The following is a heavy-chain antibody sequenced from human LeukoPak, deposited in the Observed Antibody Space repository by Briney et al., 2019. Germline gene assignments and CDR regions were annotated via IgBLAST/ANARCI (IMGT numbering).Heavy chain of an antibody. Sequence: PGGSLRLSCAASGFSLSNYWMNWVRQAPGKGLEWVANIKQDGSEKYYVDSVKGRFTISRDNAKNSLYLQMNSLRAEDTAVYYCARRSGYSYAHVGDYWGQGTLVTVSS. J-gene: IGHJ4*02. V-gene: IGHV3-7*01. CDR2: IKQDGSEK. CDR3: ARRSGYSYAHVGDY. D-gene: IGHD5-18*01. CDR1: GFSLSNYW.